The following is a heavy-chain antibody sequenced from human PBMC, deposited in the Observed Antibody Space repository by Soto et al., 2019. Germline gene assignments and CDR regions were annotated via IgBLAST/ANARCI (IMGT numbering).Heavy chain of an antibody. CDR3: AKATSPSSRYFDPGP. CDR2: ISYDGSNK. D-gene: IGHD3-9*01. Sequence: PGGSLRLSCAASGFIFRNYAMHWVRRAPGKGLEWVGLISYDGSNKYYADSMKGRFTISRDNAKNTLFLQMNSLRPEDTAVYHCAKATSPSSRYFDPGPWGQGTLVTVSS. V-gene: IGHV3-30*18. CDR1: GFIFRNYA. J-gene: IGHJ5*02.